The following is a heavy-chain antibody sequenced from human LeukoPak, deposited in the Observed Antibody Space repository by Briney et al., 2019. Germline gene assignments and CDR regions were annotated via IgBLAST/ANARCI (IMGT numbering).Heavy chain of an antibody. V-gene: IGHV4-59*01. J-gene: IGHJ6*03. D-gene: IGHD6-13*01. CDR1: GGSISSYY. CDR2: IYYSGST. CDR3: ARARVSSWPSTYYYYMDV. Sequence: PSETLSLPCTVSGGSISSYYWSWIRQPPGKGLEWIGYIYYSGSTNYNPSLKSRVTISVDTSKNQFSLKLSSVTAADTAVYYCARARVSSWPSTYYYYMDVWGKGTTVTISS.